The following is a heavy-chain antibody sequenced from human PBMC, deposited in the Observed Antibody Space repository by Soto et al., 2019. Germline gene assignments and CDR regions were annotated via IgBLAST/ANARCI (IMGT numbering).Heavy chain of an antibody. D-gene: IGHD3-10*01. CDR3: ARDLSRGAQAGLPDY. J-gene: IGHJ4*02. CDR1: GYTFTSYG. Sequence: ASVKVSCKASGYTFTSYGISWVRQAPGQGLEWMGWISAYNGNTNYAQKLQGRVTMTTDTSTSTAYMELRSMRSDDTAVYYCARDLSRGAQAGLPDYWGQGTLVTVSS. V-gene: IGHV1-18*01. CDR2: ISAYNGNT.